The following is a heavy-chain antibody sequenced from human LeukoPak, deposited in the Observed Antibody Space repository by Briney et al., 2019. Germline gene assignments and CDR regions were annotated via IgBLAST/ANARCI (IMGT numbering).Heavy chain of an antibody. Sequence: GGSLRLSCAASGFTFSSYGMHWVRQAPGKGLEWVAFIRYDGSNKYYADSVKGRFTISRDNSKNTLYLQMNSLRAEDTAVYYCAKDGNYYGSGSPSRVTFDIWGQGTMVTVSP. CDR3: AKDGNYYGSGSPSRVTFDI. D-gene: IGHD3-10*01. CDR1: GFTFSSYG. V-gene: IGHV3-30*02. CDR2: IRYDGSNK. J-gene: IGHJ3*02.